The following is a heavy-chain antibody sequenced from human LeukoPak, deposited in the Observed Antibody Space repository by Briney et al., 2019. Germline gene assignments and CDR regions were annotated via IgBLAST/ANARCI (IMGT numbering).Heavy chain of an antibody. CDR2: ISYDGSNK. CDR3: ASRYNRGWSVY. V-gene: IGHV3-30*04. CDR1: GFTFSSYA. D-gene: IGHD6-19*01. Sequence: GGSLRLSCAASGFTFSSYAMHWVRQAPGKGLEWVAVISYDGSNKYYADSVKGRFTISRDNSKNTLYLQMNSLRAEDTAIYYCASRYNRGWSVYWGQGTLVTVSS. J-gene: IGHJ4*02.